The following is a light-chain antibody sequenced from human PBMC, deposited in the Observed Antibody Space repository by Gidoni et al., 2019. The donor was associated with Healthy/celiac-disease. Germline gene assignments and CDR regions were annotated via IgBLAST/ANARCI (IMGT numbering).Light chain of an antibody. V-gene: IGKV3-11*01. CDR3: QQRSNWPLT. CDR1: QSISSY. CDR2: DAS. Sequence: DLAQSPPTLSLSPGERATLSCRASQSISSYLAWYQQKPGQAPRLLIYDASNRATGIPARFSGSGSGTDFTLTISSLEPEDFAVYYCQQRSNWPLTFGGGTKVEIK. J-gene: IGKJ4*02.